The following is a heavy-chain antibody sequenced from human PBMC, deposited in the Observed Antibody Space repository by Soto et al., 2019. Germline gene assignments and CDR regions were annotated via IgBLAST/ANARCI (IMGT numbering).Heavy chain of an antibody. CDR1: GITFSSYA. V-gene: IGHV3-23*01. Sequence: EVQLLESGGGLVQPGGSLRLSCAASGITFSSYAMSWVRQAPGKGLEWVSGISGSGGSTYYADSVKGRLTISRDNSKNTLYLQMNSLRAEDTAVYYCDNSYYFDYWGQGTLVTVSS. D-gene: IGHD1-20*01. CDR3: DNSYYFDY. J-gene: IGHJ4*02. CDR2: ISGSGGST.